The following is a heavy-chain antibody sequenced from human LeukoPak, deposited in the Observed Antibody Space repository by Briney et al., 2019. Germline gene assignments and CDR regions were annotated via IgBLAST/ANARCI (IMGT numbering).Heavy chain of an antibody. CDR2: ISYDGSSK. V-gene: IGHV3-30-3*02. Sequence: GGSLRLSCATSGFTFSTYAIHWVRQAPGKGLEWVAVISYDGSSKYYADSVRGRFTISRDNSKNTLYLQMNSLRAEDTAVYYCAKAFQGYCGGDCYPGEAFDIWGQGTMVTVSS. D-gene: IGHD2-21*02. CDR3: AKAFQGYCGGDCYPGEAFDI. CDR1: GFTFSTYA. J-gene: IGHJ3*02.